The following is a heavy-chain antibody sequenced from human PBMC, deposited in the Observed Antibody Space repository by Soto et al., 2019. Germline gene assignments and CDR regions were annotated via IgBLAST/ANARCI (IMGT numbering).Heavy chain of an antibody. CDR1: GGSISSYY. Sequence: SETLSLTCTVSGGSISSYYWSWIRQPPGKGLEWIGYIYYSGSTNYNPSLKSRVTISVDTSKNQFSLKLSSVTAADTAVYYCARSSYYYDSSGYWPYGSRDYWGQGTLVTVSS. V-gene: IGHV4-59*08. CDR3: ARSSYYYDSSGYWPYGSRDY. CDR2: IYYSGST. D-gene: IGHD3-22*01. J-gene: IGHJ4*02.